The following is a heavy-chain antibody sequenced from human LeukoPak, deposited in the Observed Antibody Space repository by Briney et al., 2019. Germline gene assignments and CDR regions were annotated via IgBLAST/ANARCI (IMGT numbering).Heavy chain of an antibody. CDR3: ARASGSYLLDY. CDR1: GGSISSNNW. Sequence: TSETLSLTCGVSGGSISSNNWWSWVRQPPGQGLEWIGEIYHSGSANYNPSLKSRVTISVDKSKNQLSLKLSSVTAADTAVYYCARASGSYLLDYWGQGTLVTVSS. V-gene: IGHV4-4*02. D-gene: IGHD1-26*01. CDR2: IYHSGSA. J-gene: IGHJ4*02.